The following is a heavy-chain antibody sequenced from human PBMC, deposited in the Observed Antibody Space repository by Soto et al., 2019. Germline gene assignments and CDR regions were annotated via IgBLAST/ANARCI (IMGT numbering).Heavy chain of an antibody. CDR1: GFTFSGYE. Sequence: EVQLVESGGGLIQPGGSLRLSCVGSGFTFSGYEMNWVRQAPGKGLEWVSYISSSGTSMYYADSVKGRFTVSRDNAKKSLHLQMNSLRAEDTAVYFCARGKSGYSAHEFGYWGQGTLVAVSS. CDR2: ISSSGTSM. J-gene: IGHJ4*02. V-gene: IGHV3-48*03. CDR3: ARGKSGYSAHEFGY. D-gene: IGHD5-12*01.